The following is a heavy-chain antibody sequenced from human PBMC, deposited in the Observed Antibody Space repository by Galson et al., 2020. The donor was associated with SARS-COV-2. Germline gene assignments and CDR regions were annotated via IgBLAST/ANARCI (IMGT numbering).Heavy chain of an antibody. Sequence: ALHGESLKISCAASGFTSSSYWMHWVRQAPGKGLVWVSRIYSEGSSPSYADSVKGRFTVSGDNAKNTLYLQMNSLRAEDTAVYYCARGDMGNDYFDYWGQGTLVTVSS. J-gene: IGHJ4*02. CDR1: GFTSSSYW. CDR3: ARGDMGNDYFDY. CDR2: IYSEGSSP. V-gene: IGHV3-74*01. D-gene: IGHD7-27*01.